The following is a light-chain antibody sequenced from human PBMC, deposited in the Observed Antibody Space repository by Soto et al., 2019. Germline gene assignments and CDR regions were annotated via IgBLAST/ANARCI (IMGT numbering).Light chain of an antibody. CDR1: QNVANNY. J-gene: IGKJ1*01. V-gene: IGKV3-20*01. CDR2: GAS. Sequence: EIVLTQSPGTLSLSPGERATLSCRASQNVANNYLAWFRQKPGQTPRLLIYGASSRAAGIPDRFSGSGSGTDFTLIIRRLEPEDFEVFYCQQYATPPGTFGKATKV. CDR3: QQYATPPGT.